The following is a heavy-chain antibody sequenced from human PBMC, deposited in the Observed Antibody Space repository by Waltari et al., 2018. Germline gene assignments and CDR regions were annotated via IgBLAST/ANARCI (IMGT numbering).Heavy chain of an antibody. D-gene: IGHD3-16*01. CDR1: GLPFSATY. J-gene: IGHJ4*02. V-gene: IGHV3-53*01. Sequence: EVQLLESEGGLIHPGGSLSVSCTASGLPFSATYISLVRQAPGKGLEWVSVLYSAGHTYYADSVKGRFTISRDSSKNTLYLQMNSLRTEDTAVYYCARDLVHYFDYWGQGTLVTVSS. CDR2: LYSAGHT. CDR3: ARDLVHYFDY.